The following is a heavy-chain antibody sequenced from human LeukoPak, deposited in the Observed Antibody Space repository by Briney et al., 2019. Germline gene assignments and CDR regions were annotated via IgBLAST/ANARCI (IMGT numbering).Heavy chain of an antibody. J-gene: IGHJ6*02. CDR3: ARAELSGPWSYYGMDV. CDR2: IYYSGST. CDR1: GGSISSYY. D-gene: IGHD5-12*01. Sequence: PSETLSLTCTVSGGSISSYYWSWIRQPPGKGLEWIGYIYYSGSTYYNPSLKSRVTISVDTSKNQFSLKLSSVTAADTAVYYCARAELSGPWSYYGMDVWGQGTTVTVSS. V-gene: IGHV4-59*12.